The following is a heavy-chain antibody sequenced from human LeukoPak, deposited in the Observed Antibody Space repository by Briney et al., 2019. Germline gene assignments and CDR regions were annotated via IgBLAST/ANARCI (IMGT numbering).Heavy chain of an antibody. CDR1: GYTFTSYA. CDR2: INAGNGNT. D-gene: IGHD6-13*01. J-gene: IGHJ4*02. CDR3: ARAYIAAAGLAY. Sequence: ASVKVSCKASGYTFTSYAMHWVRQAPGQRLEWMGWINAGNGNTKYSQKFQGRVTITRDTSASTAYMELSSLRSEDTAVYYCARAYIAAAGLAYWGQGTLATVSS. V-gene: IGHV1-3*01.